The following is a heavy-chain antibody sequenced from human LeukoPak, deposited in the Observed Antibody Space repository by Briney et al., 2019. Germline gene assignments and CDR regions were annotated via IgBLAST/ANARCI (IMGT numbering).Heavy chain of an antibody. V-gene: IGHV3-74*01. CDR3: ARHLNYYLDS. D-gene: IGHD3-10*01. J-gene: IGHJ4*02. Sequence: GGSLRLSCAASGFTFSTYWMHWVRQAPGKGLVWVSRISSDGSITSYADSVKGRFTISRDNAKNTLYLQMNSLRAEDTAVYYCARHLNYYLDSWGQGTLVTVSS. CDR1: GFTFSTYW. CDR2: ISSDGSIT.